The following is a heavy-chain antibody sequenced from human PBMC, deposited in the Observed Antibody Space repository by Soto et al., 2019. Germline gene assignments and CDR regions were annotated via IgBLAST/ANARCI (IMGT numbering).Heavy chain of an antibody. CDR1: GFTFSSYA. CDR3: AKGGYYDSSGYYYVGAEL. D-gene: IGHD3-22*01. V-gene: IGHV3-23*01. CDR2: ISGSGGST. J-gene: IGHJ4*02. Sequence: GGSLRLSCAASGFTFSSYAMSWVRQAPGKGLEWVSAISGSGGSTYYADSVKGRFTISRDNSKNTLYLQMNSLRAEDTAVYYCAKGGYYDSSGYYYVGAELWGQGTLVTVSS.